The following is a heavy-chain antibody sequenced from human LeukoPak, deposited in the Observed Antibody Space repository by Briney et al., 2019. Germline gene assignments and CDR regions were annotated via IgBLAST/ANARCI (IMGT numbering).Heavy chain of an antibody. Sequence: GGSLRLSCAASGFTFSDYYMSWIRQAPGKGLEGVSYISSSGSTIYYADSVKGRFTIPRDNAKNSLYLQMNSLRAEDTAVYYCARDSYSSGYYSPSGYWGQGTLVTVSS. CDR1: GFTFSDYY. CDR3: ARDSYSSGYYSPSGY. J-gene: IGHJ4*02. D-gene: IGHD3-22*01. V-gene: IGHV3-11*04. CDR2: ISSSGSTI.